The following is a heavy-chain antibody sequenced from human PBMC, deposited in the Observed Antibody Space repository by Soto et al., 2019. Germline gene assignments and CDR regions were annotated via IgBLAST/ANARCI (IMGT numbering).Heavy chain of an antibody. CDR3: VKGSEEGSS. V-gene: IGHV3-30*18. J-gene: IGHJ5*02. CDR2: ISYDGSNK. CDR1: GFLFSSYA. Sequence: QVQLVESGGGMVKPGRSLRLSCAASGFLFSSYAMHWVRQAPGKGLECVAVISYDGSNKYYAESVKGRFTVSRDNSKNTLHLQMSSLRVEDTAVYYCVKGSEEGSSWGQGTLVTVSS.